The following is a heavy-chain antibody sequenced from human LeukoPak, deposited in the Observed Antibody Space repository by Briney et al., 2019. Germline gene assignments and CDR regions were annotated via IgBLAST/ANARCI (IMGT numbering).Heavy chain of an antibody. Sequence: GGSLRLSCAASGFTFSSYAMIWVRQAPGKGLEWVSIISSSGDSTYYADSVKGRFTFSRDNSKNTLSLQMSSLGADDTAVYYCANDLARYSGNDLGYWGQGTLVTVSA. J-gene: IGHJ4*02. CDR2: ISSSGDST. V-gene: IGHV3-23*01. D-gene: IGHD5-12*01. CDR3: ANDLARYSGNDLGY. CDR1: GFTFSSYA.